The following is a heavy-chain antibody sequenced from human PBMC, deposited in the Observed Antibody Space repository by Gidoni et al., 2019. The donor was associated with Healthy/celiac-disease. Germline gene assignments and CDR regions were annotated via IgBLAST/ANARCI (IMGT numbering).Heavy chain of an antibody. J-gene: IGHJ4*02. Sequence: EVQLVESGGGLVQPGRSLRLSCAAFGFTFDDYAMHWVRQAPGKGLEWVSGISWNSGSIGYANSVKGRFTISRDNAKNTLYLQMNSLRAEDTALYYCAKDITSSGWYYFDYWGQGTLVTVSS. CDR2: ISWNSGSI. D-gene: IGHD6-19*01. CDR3: AKDITSSGWYYFDY. V-gene: IGHV3-9*01. CDR1: GFTFDDYA.